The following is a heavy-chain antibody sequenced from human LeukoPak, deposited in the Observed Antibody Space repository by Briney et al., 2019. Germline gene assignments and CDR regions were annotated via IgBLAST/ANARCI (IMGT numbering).Heavy chain of an antibody. CDR3: ARGTRGISSPRYYYYYYYLDV. CDR1: GGTFSGYY. V-gene: IGHV4-34*01. Sequence: SETLSLTCAVYGGTFSGYYWSWLRQPPGKGLEWIGEINHSGSTNYNPSLKRRVTISGDTSKNQFSLKLSSVTAADMAVYYCARGTRGISSPRYYYYYYYLDVWVKGTTVTVSS. CDR2: INHSGST. D-gene: IGHD6-6*01. J-gene: IGHJ6*03.